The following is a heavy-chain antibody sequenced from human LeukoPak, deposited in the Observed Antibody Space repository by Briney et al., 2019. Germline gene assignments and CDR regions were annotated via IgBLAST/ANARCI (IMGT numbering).Heavy chain of an antibody. D-gene: IGHD6-13*01. Sequence: GRSLRLSCAASGFTFSSYAMHWVRQAPGKGLEWVAVISYDGSNKYYADSVKGRFTISRDNSKNTLYLQMNSLRAEDTAVYYCARAGIAAAGTDFDYWGQGTLVTVSS. CDR3: ARAGIAAAGTDFDY. CDR1: GFTFSSYA. V-gene: IGHV3-30-3*01. CDR2: ISYDGSNK. J-gene: IGHJ4*02.